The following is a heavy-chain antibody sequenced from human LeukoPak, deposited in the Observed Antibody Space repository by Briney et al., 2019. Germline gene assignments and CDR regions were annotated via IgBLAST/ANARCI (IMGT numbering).Heavy chain of an antibody. CDR2: VFTRGTT. V-gene: IGHV4-38-2*02. Sequence: PSETLSLTCTVSGYSISSGDYWGWIRQPPGKGLEWIGHVFTRGTTNYNASLEGRLTISLDTARNQFSLYLSSVTAADTAMYFCARSSLAVYFDYWGQGTLVTASS. D-gene: IGHD6-19*01. CDR3: ARSSLAVYFDY. CDR1: GYSISSGDY. J-gene: IGHJ4*02.